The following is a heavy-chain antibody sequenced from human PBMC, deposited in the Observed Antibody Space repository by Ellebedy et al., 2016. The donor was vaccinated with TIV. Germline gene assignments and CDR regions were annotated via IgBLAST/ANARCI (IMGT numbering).Heavy chain of an antibody. CDR3: ATGPPGGVGPTGGGYFDY. CDR1: GFSFSSYA. D-gene: IGHD1-26*01. V-gene: IGHV3-23*01. Sequence: PGGSLRPSCAAPGFSFSSYAMSWVRQAPGKGLEWVPGIVGSGGSRYADSVKGRFTISRDNSKSTLDLQMRSLRAEDTAVYYCATGPPGGVGPTGGGYFDYWGQGALVTVSS. CDR2: IVGSGGSR. J-gene: IGHJ4*02.